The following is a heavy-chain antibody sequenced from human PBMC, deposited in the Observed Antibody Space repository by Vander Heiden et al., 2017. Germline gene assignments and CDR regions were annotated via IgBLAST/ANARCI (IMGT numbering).Heavy chain of an antibody. Sequence: QVQLQQWGAGLLKPSATLSLTCTVHGGSSSDYYWSWVRQPPGKGLEWIGEIHHSGNTNYNPSLKSRVTISIDTSKNQFSLKLSSVTAADTAVYYCARPGGSSSWYVYWGQGTLVTVSS. D-gene: IGHD6-13*01. CDR2: IHHSGNT. V-gene: IGHV4-34*01. CDR3: ARPGGSSSWYVY. CDR1: GGSSSDYY. J-gene: IGHJ4*02.